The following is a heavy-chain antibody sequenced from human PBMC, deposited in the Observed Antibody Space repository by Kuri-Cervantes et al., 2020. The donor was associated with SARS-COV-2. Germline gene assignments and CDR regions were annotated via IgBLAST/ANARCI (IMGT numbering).Heavy chain of an antibody. Sequence: GESLKISCAASGFTFSSYGMNWVRQAPGKGLEWVSYISSSGSTIYYADSVKGRFTISRDNAKNSLYLQMNSLRAEDTAVYYCARVDPPLIDSSGLTGIDYWGQGTLVTVSS. V-gene: IGHV3-48*04. CDR2: ISSSGSTI. CDR1: GFTFSSYG. D-gene: IGHD6-19*01. CDR3: ARVDPPLIDSSGLTGIDY. J-gene: IGHJ4*02.